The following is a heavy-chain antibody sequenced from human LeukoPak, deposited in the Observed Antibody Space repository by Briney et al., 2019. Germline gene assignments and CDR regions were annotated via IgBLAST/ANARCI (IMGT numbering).Heavy chain of an antibody. J-gene: IGHJ4*02. Sequence: GGSLRLSCTASGFTFSSYEMNCVRQAPGKGLEWVSYISSSGTTKYYADSVKGRFTISRDNAKNSLHLQMNSLRAEDTAVYYCAREGKPTDGYTGAFDNWGQGTLVTVSS. CDR3: AREGKPTDGYTGAFDN. V-gene: IGHV3-48*03. CDR2: ISSSGTTK. CDR1: GFTFSSYE. D-gene: IGHD5-24*01.